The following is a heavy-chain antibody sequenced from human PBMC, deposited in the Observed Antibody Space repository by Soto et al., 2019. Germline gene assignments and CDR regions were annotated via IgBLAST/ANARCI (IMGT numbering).Heavy chain of an antibody. J-gene: IGHJ3*01. CDR2: ISSSSSTI. V-gene: IGHV3-48*04. Sequence: GGSLRLSCAASGFTFSSYSMNWVRQAPGKGLEWVSYISSSSSTIYYADSVKGRFTISRDNAKNSLYLQMNSLRAEDTAVYSCAGVLEYCSGGSCYSFDFWGQGTMVTVSS. CDR3: AGVLEYCSGGSCYSFDF. D-gene: IGHD2-15*01. CDR1: GFTFSSYS.